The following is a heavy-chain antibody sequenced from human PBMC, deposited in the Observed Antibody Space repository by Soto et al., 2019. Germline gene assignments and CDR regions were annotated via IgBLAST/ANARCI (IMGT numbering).Heavy chain of an antibody. J-gene: IGHJ4*02. D-gene: IGHD3-22*01. CDR2: ISAYNGNT. CDR1: GCTFTSYG. CDR3: ATALTYYYDSSGSY. Sequence: GASVKVSCKASGCTFTSYGISWVRQAPGQGLEWMGWISAYNGNTNYAQKLQGRVTMTTDTSTSTAYMELRSLRSDDTAVYYCATALTYYYDSSGSYWGQGTLVTGSS. V-gene: IGHV1-18*01.